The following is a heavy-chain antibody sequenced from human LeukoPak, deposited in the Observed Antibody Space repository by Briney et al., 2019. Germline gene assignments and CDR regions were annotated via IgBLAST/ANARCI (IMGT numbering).Heavy chain of an antibody. J-gene: IGHJ4*02. CDR1: GFTFSSYA. CDR3: AKEEEKFAAWGYFDS. V-gene: IGHV3-30-3*01. CDR2: ISYDGSNK. D-gene: IGHD3-16*01. Sequence: GRSLRLSCAASGFTFSSYAMHWVRQAPGKGLEWVAVISYDGSNKYYADSVKGRFTISRDNSKNTLFLDMNSLRVEDTALYFCAKEEEKFAAWGYFDSWGQGSLVTVSS.